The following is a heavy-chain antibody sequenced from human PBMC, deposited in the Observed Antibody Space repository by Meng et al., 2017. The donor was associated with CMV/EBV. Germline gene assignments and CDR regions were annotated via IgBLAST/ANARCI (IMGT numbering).Heavy chain of an antibody. V-gene: IGHV3-11*04. CDR3: ARSRQRYSSSSNGDY. CDR1: GFTFSDYY. CDR2: ISSSGSTI. D-gene: IGHD6-6*01. J-gene: IGHJ4*02. Sequence: GGSLRLSCAASGFTFSDYYMSWIRQAPGKGLEWVSYISSSGSTIYYADSVKGRFTISRDNAKNTLYLQMNSLRAEDTAVYYCARSRQRYSSSSNGDYWGQGTLVTVSS.